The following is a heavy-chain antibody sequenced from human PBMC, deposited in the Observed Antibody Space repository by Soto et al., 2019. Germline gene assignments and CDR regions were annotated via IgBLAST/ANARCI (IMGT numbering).Heavy chain of an antibody. D-gene: IGHD3-9*01. J-gene: IGHJ4*02. CDR1: GFTFSSYN. CDR3: ARDKDWAFDY. V-gene: IGHV3-48*04. CDR2: ISSSSSTI. Sequence: PGGSLRLSCAASGFTFSSYNMNWVRQAPGKGLEWVSYISSSSSTIYYADSVKGRFTVSRDNTQNSLFLLMNSLRAEDTAIYYCARDKDWAFDYWGQGTLVTVSS.